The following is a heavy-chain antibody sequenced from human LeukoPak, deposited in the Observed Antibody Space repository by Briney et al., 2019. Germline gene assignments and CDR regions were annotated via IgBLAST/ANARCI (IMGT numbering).Heavy chain of an antibody. Sequence: GGSLRLSCAASGFTFSNYGMHWVRQAPGKGLEWVAYIRYEGTSKYYADSVKGRFTISRDSSNDTLYMQMNSLRHEDTAVYYCAKERAIFAVVSPCDYWGQGTLVTVSS. D-gene: IGHD3-3*01. CDR2: IRYEGTSK. J-gene: IGHJ4*02. CDR1: GFTFSNYG. V-gene: IGHV3-30*02. CDR3: AKERAIFAVVSPCDY.